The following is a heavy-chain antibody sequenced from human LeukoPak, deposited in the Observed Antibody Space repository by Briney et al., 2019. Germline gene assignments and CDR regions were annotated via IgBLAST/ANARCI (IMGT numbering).Heavy chain of an antibody. Sequence: GGTLRLSCAASGFTFSSYAMSWVRQAPGKGLEWVSSIVAGGGNTYFADSVKGRFTISRDNAKNSLYLQMNSLRAEDTAVYYCARDPSSGWYLKGWFDPWGQGTLVTVSS. V-gene: IGHV3-21*01. J-gene: IGHJ5*02. CDR3: ARDPSSGWYLKGWFDP. CDR1: GFTFSSYA. CDR2: IVAGGGNT. D-gene: IGHD6-19*01.